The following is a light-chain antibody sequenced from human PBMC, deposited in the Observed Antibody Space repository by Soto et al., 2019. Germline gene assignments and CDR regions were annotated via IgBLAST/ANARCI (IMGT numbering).Light chain of an antibody. CDR2: WAS. CDR3: QQYYNTPYT. Sequence: DIVMTQSPDSLAVSLGERATINCKSSQSVLYSSSNKNFLAWYQQKPGQRPKLLIYWASTRESGVPDRFSGSGSGTDFTLTISSLQAEDVAVYYCQQYYNTPYTFGQGTKLEI. CDR1: QSVLYSSSNKNF. J-gene: IGKJ2*01. V-gene: IGKV4-1*01.